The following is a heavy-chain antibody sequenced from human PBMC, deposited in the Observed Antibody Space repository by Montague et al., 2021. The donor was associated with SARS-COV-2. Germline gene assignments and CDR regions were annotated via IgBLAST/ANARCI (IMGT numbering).Heavy chain of an antibody. CDR3: AIEGDSAKCGI. Sequence: SETLSLTCTVSGDSVTERYLNWVRQAAGKGLEWIGFIHPYGDIHYNASLKSRVILSRDASRNQFSLTLTSVTAADTTVYYCAIEGDSAKCGIWGRGTLVTVSS. CDR2: IHPYGDI. CDR1: GDSVTERY. J-gene: IGHJ3*02. D-gene: IGHD1-26*01. V-gene: IGHV4-4*07.